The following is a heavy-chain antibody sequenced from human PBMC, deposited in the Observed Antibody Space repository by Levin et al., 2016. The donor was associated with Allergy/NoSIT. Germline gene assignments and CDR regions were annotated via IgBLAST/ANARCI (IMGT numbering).Heavy chain of an antibody. J-gene: IGHJ4*02. CDR1: GYTFTSYY. V-gene: IGHV1-46*01. Sequence: ASVKVSCKASGYTFTSYYMHWVRQAPGQGLEWMGIINPSGGSTSYAQKFQGRVTMTRDTSTSTVYMELSSLRSEDTAVYYCATESIGAVRGHNIHYFDYWGQGTLVTVSS. D-gene: IGHD3-16*01. CDR2: INPSGGST. CDR3: ATESIGAVRGHNIHYFDY.